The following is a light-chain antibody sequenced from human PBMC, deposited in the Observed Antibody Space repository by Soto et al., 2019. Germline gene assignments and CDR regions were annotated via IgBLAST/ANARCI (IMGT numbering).Light chain of an antibody. V-gene: IGKV3-20*01. CDR2: GAS. CDR1: QSVTSNY. J-gene: IGKJ4*01. Sequence: XIVLTQSPGTLSLSPGERATLSCRASQSVTSNYLAWYQQKPGQAPRLLVYGASSRATGIPDRFSGSGSGTDFTLTISRLEPEDFAAYYCHQYTSSPTFGGGTKV. CDR3: HQYTSSPT.